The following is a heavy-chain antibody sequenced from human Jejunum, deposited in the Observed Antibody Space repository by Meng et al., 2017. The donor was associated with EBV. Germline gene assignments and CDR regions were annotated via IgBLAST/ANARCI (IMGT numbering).Heavy chain of an antibody. CDR3: AKLTRA. CDR2: IGGSGGAT. Sequence: VQLGESGGGVVQPGRSLRLSFAASGVTFSSYAMHWVRQAPGEGLEWVASIGGSGGATYYADSVKGRFTISRDNSKSTLYLQMNSLRAEATAVYYCAKLTRAWGQGTLVTVSS. V-gene: IGHV3-23*04. J-gene: IGHJ5*02. CDR1: GVTFSSYA. D-gene: IGHD1/OR15-1a*01.